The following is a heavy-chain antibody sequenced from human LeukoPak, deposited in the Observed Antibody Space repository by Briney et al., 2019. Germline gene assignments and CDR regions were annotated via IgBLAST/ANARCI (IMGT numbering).Heavy chain of an antibody. Sequence: AGGSLRPSCAASGFTFHDYAMHWVRQGPEKGLEWVSGISWNGGVIGYADSVMGRFTVSRDNAKNSLFLQMNSLRPEDTALYYCTKSDCSSTSCHTSDYWGQGTLVTVSS. V-gene: IGHV3-9*01. CDR3: TKSDCSSTSCHTSDY. CDR2: ISWNGGVI. D-gene: IGHD2-2*02. J-gene: IGHJ4*02. CDR1: GFTFHDYA.